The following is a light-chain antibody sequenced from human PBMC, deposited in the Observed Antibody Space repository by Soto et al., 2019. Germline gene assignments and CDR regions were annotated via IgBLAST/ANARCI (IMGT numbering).Light chain of an antibody. CDR3: QQYNSFPT. CDR1: QSISSW. J-gene: IGKJ1*01. V-gene: IGKV1-5*03. CDR2: KAS. Sequence: DIQMTQSPSTLSASVGDRVTITCRASQSISSWLAWYQQKPGKAPKLLIYKASSLESGVPSRFSDSGSGTEFTLTISSLQTDDFATYYCQQYNSFPTFGQGTKVEIK.